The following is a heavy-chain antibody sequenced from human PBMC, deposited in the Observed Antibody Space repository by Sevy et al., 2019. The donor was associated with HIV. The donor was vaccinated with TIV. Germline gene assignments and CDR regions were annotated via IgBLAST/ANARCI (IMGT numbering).Heavy chain of an antibody. J-gene: IGHJ4*02. D-gene: IGHD4-17*01. CDR3: ARGVTTVTPFDY. CDR2: IKQDGSDK. V-gene: IGHV3-7*01. CDR1: GFTFSDYW. Sequence: GGSLRLSCTASGFTFSDYWMSWVRQAPGKGLEWVANIKQDGSDKHYVDSVKGRFTISRDNAKNSLYLQMNSLRAGDTAVYYCARGVTTVTPFDYWGQATLVTVSS.